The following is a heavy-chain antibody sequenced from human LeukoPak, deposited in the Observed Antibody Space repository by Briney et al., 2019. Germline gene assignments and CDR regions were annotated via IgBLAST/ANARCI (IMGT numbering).Heavy chain of an antibody. D-gene: IGHD5-12*01. CDR3: ARAGWLLSPTVFDH. J-gene: IGHJ4*02. Sequence: PSQTLSLTCTVSGGSISSGGYYWSWIRQHPGKGLEWIGYIYYSGSTYYNPSLKSRVAISVDTSKNQFSLKLSSVTAADTAVYYCARAGWLLSPTVFDHWGQGTLVTVSS. CDR1: GGSISSGGYY. CDR2: IYYSGST. V-gene: IGHV4-31*03.